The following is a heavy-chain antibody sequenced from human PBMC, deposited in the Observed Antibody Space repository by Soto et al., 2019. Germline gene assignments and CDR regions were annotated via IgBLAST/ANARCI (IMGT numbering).Heavy chain of an antibody. CDR1: GFTFSSYW. D-gene: IGHD6-13*01. CDR2: INSDGSST. Sequence: GSLRLSCAASGFTFSSYWMHWVRQAPGKGLVWVSRINSDGSSTSYADSVKGRFTISRDNAKNTLYLQMNSLRAEDTAVYYCARVEGSSSWYYYYGMDVWGQGTTVTVS. J-gene: IGHJ6*02. V-gene: IGHV3-74*01. CDR3: ARVEGSSSWYYYYGMDV.